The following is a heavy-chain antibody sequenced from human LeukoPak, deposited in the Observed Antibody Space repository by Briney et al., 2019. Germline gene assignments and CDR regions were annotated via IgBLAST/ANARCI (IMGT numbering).Heavy chain of an antibody. J-gene: IGHJ4*02. V-gene: IGHV6-1*01. CDR3: ASAPRRPTAMGFDY. CDR2: TYYRSKWYN. D-gene: IGHD5-18*01. Sequence: SQTLSLTCAISGDSFSSNSAAWNWIRQSPSRGLEWLGRTYYRSKWYNDYAVSVKSRITINPDTSKNQFSLQLNSVTPEDTAVYYCASAPRRPTAMGFDYWGQGTLVTVSS. CDR1: GDSFSSNSAA.